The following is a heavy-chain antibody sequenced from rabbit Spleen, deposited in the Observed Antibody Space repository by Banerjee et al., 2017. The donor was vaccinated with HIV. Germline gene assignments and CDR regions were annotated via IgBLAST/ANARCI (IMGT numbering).Heavy chain of an antibody. Sequence: QSLEESGGDLVKHEGSLPLTCTASGFSFSSSYCICWVRQAPGKGRVWCACIYDGSSGSTYYASWATGRFSITKTSSSVTLPMARLTAAVAATYFCVRGVDGGIDISVDYFNLWGPGTLVTVS. CDR3: VRGVDGGIDISVDYFNL. V-gene: IGHV1S40*01. CDR1: GFSFSSSYC. J-gene: IGHJ4*01. D-gene: IGHD4-2*01. CDR2: IYDGSSGST.